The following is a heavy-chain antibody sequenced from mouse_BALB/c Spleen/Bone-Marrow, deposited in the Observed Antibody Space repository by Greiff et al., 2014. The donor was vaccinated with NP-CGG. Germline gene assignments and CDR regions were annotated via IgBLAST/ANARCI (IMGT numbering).Heavy chain of an antibody. J-gene: IGHJ2*01. CDR2: IDPASDYT. D-gene: IGHD4-1*01. Sequence: VQLKQSGAELVKPGASVKLSCTASGFNIKGTYMHWVKQRPEQGLEWIGRIDPASDYTQFDSKFQGKATITADTSSNTAYLQLSSLTSEDTAVYYCATLTGTFDYWGQGTTLTVSS. V-gene: IGHV14-3*02. CDR3: ATLTGTFDY. CDR1: GFNIKGTY.